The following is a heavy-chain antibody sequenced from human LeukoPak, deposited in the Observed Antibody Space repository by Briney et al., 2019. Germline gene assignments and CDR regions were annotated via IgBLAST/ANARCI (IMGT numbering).Heavy chain of an antibody. CDR3: ARGRLSRGAILQYYYYGMDV. Sequence: TGGSLRLSCAASGFTFSSYAMHWVRQAPGKGLEWVAVIWYDGSNKYYADSVKGRFTISRDNSKNTLYLQMNSLRAEDTAVYYCARGRLSRGAILQYYYYGMDVWGQGTTVTVSS. V-gene: IGHV3-33*08. CDR2: IWYDGSNK. CDR1: GFTFSSYA. J-gene: IGHJ6*02. D-gene: IGHD3-10*01.